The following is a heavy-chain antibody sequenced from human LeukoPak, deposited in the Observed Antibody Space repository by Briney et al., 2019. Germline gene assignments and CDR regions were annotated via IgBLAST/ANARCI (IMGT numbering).Heavy chain of an antibody. Sequence: GGSLRLSCAASGFTSSSYWMHWVRQAPGKGLVWVSRIHNDGSSTNYADSVKGRFTISRDNAKNTLYLQMNSLRAEDTAVYYCARVSEDSSGYYYFDYWGQGTLVTVSS. J-gene: IGHJ4*02. CDR1: GFTSSSYW. D-gene: IGHD3-22*01. CDR2: IHNDGSST. V-gene: IGHV3-74*01. CDR3: ARVSEDSSGYYYFDY.